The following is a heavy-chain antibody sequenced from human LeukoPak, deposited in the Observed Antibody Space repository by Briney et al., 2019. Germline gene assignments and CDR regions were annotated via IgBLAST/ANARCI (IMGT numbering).Heavy chain of an antibody. CDR3: ARGEWLVHYVDY. V-gene: IGHV1-2*02. CDR2: INPNSGGT. CDR1: GYTFTGYY. J-gene: IGHJ4*02. Sequence: AASVTVSCKASGYTFTGYYMHWVRQAPGQGLEWMGWINPNSGGTNYAQKFQGRVTMTRDTSISTAYMELSRLRSDDTAVYYCARGEWLVHYVDYWGQGTLVTVSS. D-gene: IGHD6-19*01.